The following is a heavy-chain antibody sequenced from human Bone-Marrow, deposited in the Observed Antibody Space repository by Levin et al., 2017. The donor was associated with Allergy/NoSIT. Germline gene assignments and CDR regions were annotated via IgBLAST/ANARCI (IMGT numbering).Heavy chain of an antibody. CDR2: INSGGST. Sequence: GESLKISCAASGLTVSSHYMSWVRQAPGKGLEWVSVINSGGSTNYADSVKGRFTISRDNSKNTLYRQMNSLRAEDTAVYYCAREGGRYCSGGRCYSSSFDYWGQGTLVTVSS. J-gene: IGHJ4*02. CDR3: AREGGRYCSGGRCYSSSFDY. D-gene: IGHD2-15*01. V-gene: IGHV3-66*01. CDR1: GLTVSSHY.